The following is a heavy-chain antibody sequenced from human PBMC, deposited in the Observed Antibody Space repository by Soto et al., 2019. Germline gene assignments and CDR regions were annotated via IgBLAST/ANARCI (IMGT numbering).Heavy chain of an antibody. CDR1: GGSFSGYY. V-gene: IGHV4-34*01. J-gene: IGHJ5*02. CDR2: INHSGST. Sequence: QVRLQQWGTGLLKSSETLSRTCAVYGGSFSGYYWSWLRQPPGKGLEWIGEINHSGSTNYNPSLKSRVTISVDTSKNQFSLKVTSVTAADTAVYYCATANWSHHYFDPWGQGTLVTVSS. CDR3: ATANWSHHYFDP. D-gene: IGHD1-1*01.